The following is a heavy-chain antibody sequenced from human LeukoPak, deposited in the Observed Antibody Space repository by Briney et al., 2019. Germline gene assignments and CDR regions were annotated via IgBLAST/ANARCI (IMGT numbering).Heavy chain of an antibody. CDR1: GFTVSSNY. J-gene: IGHJ4*02. V-gene: IGHV3-7*01. Sequence: PGGSLRLSCAASGFTVSSNYMSWVRRAPGKGLEWVANIKQDGSDKYYVDSVKGRFTISRDNAKNSVYLQMNSLRAEDTAVYYCAKEKTTGTYYVDYWGQGTLVTVSS. CDR3: AKEKTTGTYYVDY. D-gene: IGHD1-7*01. CDR2: IKQDGSDK.